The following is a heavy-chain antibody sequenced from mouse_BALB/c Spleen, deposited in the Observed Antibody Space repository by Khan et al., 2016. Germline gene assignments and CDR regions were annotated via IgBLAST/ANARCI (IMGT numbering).Heavy chain of an antibody. Sequence: LVESGPELKKPGETVKISCKASGYTFTNYGMTWVKQAPGKGLKWMGWINTNTGEPTYTEEFKGRFAFSLETSASTAYLQINNLKNEETAIYFCAIYGKGTWFAYWGQGTLVTVSA. J-gene: IGHJ3*01. V-gene: IGHV9-3*02. CDR1: GYTFTNYG. D-gene: IGHD2-1*01. CDR2: INTNTGEP. CDR3: AIYGKGTWFAY.